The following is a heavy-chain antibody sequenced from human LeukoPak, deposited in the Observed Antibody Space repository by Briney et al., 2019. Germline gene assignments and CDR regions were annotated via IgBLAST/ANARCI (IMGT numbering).Heavy chain of an antibody. D-gene: IGHD2-15*01. V-gene: IGHV3-43*02. Sequence: GGSLRLSCAASGFSFDDYAMHWVRQLPGKGLEWVSVISGDGGDTDYVDSVKGRFTISRDNSKDSLYLQMNSLGTEDTALYYCAKEFGYCSGSSCYRYYYYPMDVWGQGTTVTVSS. CDR3: AKEFGYCSGSSCYRYYYYPMDV. CDR2: ISGDGGDT. J-gene: IGHJ6*02. CDR1: GFSFDDYA.